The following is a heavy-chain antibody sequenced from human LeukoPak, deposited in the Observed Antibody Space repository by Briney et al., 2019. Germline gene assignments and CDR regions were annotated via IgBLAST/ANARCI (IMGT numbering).Heavy chain of an antibody. Sequence: GGSLRLSSAASGFTFDDYAMHWVRQAPGKGLEWVSGISWNSGSIGYADSVKGRFTISRDNAKNFLYLLMNSLRAEDTALYYCARAPGVHLWLHGIDYWVQGTLVTVSS. D-gene: IGHD5-18*01. CDR3: ARAPGVHLWLHGIDY. CDR2: ISWNSGSI. J-gene: IGHJ4*02. V-gene: IGHV3-9*01. CDR1: GFTFDDYA.